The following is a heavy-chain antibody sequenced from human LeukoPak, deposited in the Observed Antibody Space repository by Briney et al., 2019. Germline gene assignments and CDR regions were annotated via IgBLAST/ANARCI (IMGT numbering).Heavy chain of an antibody. CDR2: IYYSGST. D-gene: IGHD1-26*01. CDR3: ARPELGNGYWYFDL. Sequence: SETLSLTCTVSGGSISSYYWSWIRQPPGKGLEWIGYIYYSGSTNYNPSLKSRVSISVDTSKNQFSLKLSSVTAADTAVYYCARPELGNGYWYFDLWGRGTLVTVSS. V-gene: IGHV4-59*01. CDR1: GGSISSYY. J-gene: IGHJ2*01.